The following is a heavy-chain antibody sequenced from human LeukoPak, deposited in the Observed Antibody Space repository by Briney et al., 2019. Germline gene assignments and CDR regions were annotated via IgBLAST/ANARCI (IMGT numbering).Heavy chain of an antibody. CDR3: ARAKYNYCSSTSCPHSSGYMSGNYFDY. V-gene: IGHV3-7*01. J-gene: IGHJ4*02. CDR1: GFTFSSYW. CDR2: IKQDGSEK. D-gene: IGHD2-2*01. Sequence: GGSLRLSCAASGFTFSSYWMSWVRQAPGKGLEWVANIKQDGSEKYYVDSVKGRFTISRDNAKNSLYLQMNSLRAEDTAVYYCARAKYNYCSSTSCPHSSGYMSGNYFDYWGQGTLVTVSS.